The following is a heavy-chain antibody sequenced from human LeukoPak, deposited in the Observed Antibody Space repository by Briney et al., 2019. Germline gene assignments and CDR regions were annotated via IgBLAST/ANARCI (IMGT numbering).Heavy chain of an antibody. CDR3: ARYTYYDSSGYYLGDLDY. J-gene: IGHJ4*02. CDR2: IRYDGSNK. CDR1: GFTFGSYG. D-gene: IGHD3-22*01. V-gene: IGHV3-30*02. Sequence: GGSLRLSCAASGFTFGSYGMHWVRQAPGKGLEWVAFIRYDGSNKYYADSVKGRFTISRDNSKNTLYLQMNSLRAEDTAVYYCARYTYYDSSGYYLGDLDYWGQGTLVTVSS.